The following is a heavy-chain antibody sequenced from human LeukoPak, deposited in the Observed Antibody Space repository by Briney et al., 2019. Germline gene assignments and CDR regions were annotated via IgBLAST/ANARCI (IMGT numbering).Heavy chain of an antibody. J-gene: IGHJ6*02. CDR3: ARYCSSTSCYDYYYGMDV. Sequence: ASVKVSCKASGYTFTSYGISWVRQAPGQGLEWMGWISAYNGNTNYAQKLQGRVTMTTDTSTSTAYMELRSLRSDDTAVYYCARYCSSTSCYDYYYGMDVWAKGPRSPSP. V-gene: IGHV1-18*01. CDR2: ISAYNGNT. D-gene: IGHD2-2*01. CDR1: GYTFTSYG.